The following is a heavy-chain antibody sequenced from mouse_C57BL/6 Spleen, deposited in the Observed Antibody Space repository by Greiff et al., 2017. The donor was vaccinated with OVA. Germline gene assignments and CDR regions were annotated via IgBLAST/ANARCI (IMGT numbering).Heavy chain of an antibody. CDR3: ARRGGHYRYFDV. CDR2: INPNNGGT. V-gene: IGHV1-18*01. D-gene: IGHD2-12*01. Sequence: VQLKESGPELVKPGASVKIPCKASGYTFTDYNMDWVKQSHGKSLEWIGDINPNNGGTIYNQKFKGKATLTVDKSSSTAYMELRSLTSEDTAVYYCARRGGHYRYFDVWGTGTTVTVSS. CDR1: GYTFTDYN. J-gene: IGHJ1*03.